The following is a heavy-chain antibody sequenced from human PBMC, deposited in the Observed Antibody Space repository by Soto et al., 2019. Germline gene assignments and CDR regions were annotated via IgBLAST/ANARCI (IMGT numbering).Heavy chain of an antibody. CDR1: GFTVSSYG. D-gene: IGHD3-16*02. Sequence: RRSCADSGFTVSSYGMHRVRRAPGKWLDWVASISYDGSNKYYADSVKGRFTISRNNSKNTLYLQMNSLRDEDTAVYYCAKDQRYVWGSYRYYDAFDIWGQGTMVTVAS. CDR3: AKDQRYVWGSYRYYDAFDI. V-gene: IGHV3-30*18. J-gene: IGHJ3*02. CDR2: ISYDGSNK.